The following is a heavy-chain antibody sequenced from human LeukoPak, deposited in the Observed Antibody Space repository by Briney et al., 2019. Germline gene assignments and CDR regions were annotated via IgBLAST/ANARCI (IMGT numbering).Heavy chain of an antibody. D-gene: IGHD5-24*01. CDR3: ARGEMASVLFDY. CDR2: IYQSGST. V-gene: IGHV4-30-2*01. Sequence: PSETLSLTCGVSGGSVSTIGYSWSWIRQPPGKGLEWIGYIYQSGSTSYNPSLQSRVTISIDKSKNQFSLNLRSVTAADTAMYYCARGEMASVLFDYWGQGTLVAVSS. J-gene: IGHJ4*02. CDR1: GGSVSTIGYS.